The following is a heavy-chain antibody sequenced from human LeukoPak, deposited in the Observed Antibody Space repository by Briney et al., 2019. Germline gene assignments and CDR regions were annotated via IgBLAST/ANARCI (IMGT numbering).Heavy chain of an antibody. D-gene: IGHD6-19*01. CDR1: GYTFTGYY. CDR2: INPNSGGT. J-gene: IGHJ4*02. CDR3: ARDQGPGSGWLGY. Sequence: GASVKVSCKASGYTFTGYYMHWVRQAPGQGLEWMGWINPNSGGTNYAQKFQGRVTMTRDTSISTAYMELSRLRSDDTAVYYCARDQGPGSGWLGYWGQGTLVTVSS. V-gene: IGHV1-2*02.